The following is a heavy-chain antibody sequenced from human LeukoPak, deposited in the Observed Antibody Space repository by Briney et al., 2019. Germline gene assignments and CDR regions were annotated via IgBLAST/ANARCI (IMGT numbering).Heavy chain of an antibody. CDR3: AKDESVLGANYFDS. J-gene: IGHJ4*02. CDR1: GFTFDIYA. D-gene: IGHD1-26*01. V-gene: IGHV3-23*01. CDR2: ITGSGGST. Sequence: GGALRLSCAASGFTFDIYAMTWVRQAPGKGLQWVSAITGSGGSTYYADSAKGRFTISRDNSQNTLYLRMNSLRAEDTALYYCAKDESVLGANYFDSWGQGTLVTVSS.